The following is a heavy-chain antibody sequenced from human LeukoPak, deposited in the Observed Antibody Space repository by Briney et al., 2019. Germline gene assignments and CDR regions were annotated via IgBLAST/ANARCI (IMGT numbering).Heavy chain of an antibody. J-gene: IGHJ4*02. CDR2: INPNSGGT. CDR3: AREPSYSSGCLRG. Sequence: ASVKVSCKASGYTFTDYYMHWVRQAPGQGLEWMGWINPNSGGTNYAQKFQGRVTMTRDTSISTAYMELSRLRSDDTAVYYCAREPSYSSGCLRGWGQGTLVTVSS. D-gene: IGHD6-19*01. CDR1: GYTFTDYY. V-gene: IGHV1-2*02.